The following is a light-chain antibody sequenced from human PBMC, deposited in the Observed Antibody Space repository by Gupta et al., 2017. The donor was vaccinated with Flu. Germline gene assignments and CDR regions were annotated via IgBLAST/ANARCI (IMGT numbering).Light chain of an antibody. V-gene: IGKV4-1*01. Sequence: LGERATINCKSSQSVLYSSNNKNYLAWYQQTPRQPPKLLIYWASTRESGVPDRFSGSGSGTDFTLTISSLQAEDAAVYYCQQYYRAPPWTFGQGTKVEIK. CDR2: WAS. CDR1: QSVLYSSNNKNY. CDR3: QQYYRAPPWT. J-gene: IGKJ1*01.